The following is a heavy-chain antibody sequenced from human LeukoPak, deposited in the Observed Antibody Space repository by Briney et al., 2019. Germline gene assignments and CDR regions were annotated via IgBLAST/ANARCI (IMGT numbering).Heavy chain of an antibody. D-gene: IGHD3-10*01. Sequence: GGSLRLSCAASGFTFSSYAMSWVRQAPGKGLEWVSAISGSGGSTYYADSVKGRFTISRDNYKNTLYLQMNSLRAEDTAVYYCAKGNRVRGVITWFDPWGQGTLVTVSS. V-gene: IGHV3-23*01. CDR2: ISGSGGST. CDR1: GFTFSSYA. CDR3: AKGNRVRGVITWFDP. J-gene: IGHJ5*02.